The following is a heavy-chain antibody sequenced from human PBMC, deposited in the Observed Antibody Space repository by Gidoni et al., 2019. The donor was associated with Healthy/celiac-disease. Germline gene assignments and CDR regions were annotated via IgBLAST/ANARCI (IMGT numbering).Heavy chain of an antibody. D-gene: IGHD6-19*01. V-gene: IGHV3-23*01. CDR2: ISGSGGST. CDR1: GFTFRSYA. J-gene: IGHJ5*02. CDR3: AKDPESSGWVNWFDP. Sequence: EVQLLESGGGLVQPGGSLRLSCAASGFTFRSYAMSWVRQAPGKGLEWVSAISGSGGSTYYADSVKGRLTISRDNSKNTLYLQMNSLRAEDTAVYYCAKDPESSGWVNWFDPWGQGTLVTVSS.